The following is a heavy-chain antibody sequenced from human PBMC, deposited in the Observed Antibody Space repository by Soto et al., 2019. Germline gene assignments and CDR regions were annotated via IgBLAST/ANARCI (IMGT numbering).Heavy chain of an antibody. J-gene: IGHJ4*02. D-gene: IGHD1-20*01. CDR1: GVSITSYY. V-gene: IGHV4-4*07. CDR2: IYSSGST. CDR3: ACLYNWNGWSDY. Sequence: QVQLQESGPGLVKPSETLSLTCTVSGVSITSYYWSWIRQPAGKGLEWIGRIYSSGSTNYNPSLKSRVTMSIDTSKNQFSLKLSSVTVADTAVYYCACLYNWNGWSDYWGQGTLVTVSS.